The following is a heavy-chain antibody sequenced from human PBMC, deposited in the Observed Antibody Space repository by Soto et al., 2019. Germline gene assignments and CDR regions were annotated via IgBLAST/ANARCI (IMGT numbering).Heavy chain of an antibody. J-gene: IGHJ6*02. CDR1: GGTFSSYA. CDR2: IIPIFGTA. V-gene: IGHV1-69*13. CDR3: ARDSKLDPSVDV. D-gene: IGHD1-1*01. Sequence: ASVNVSCKASGGTFSSYAISWVRQAPGQGLEWMGGIIPIFGTANYAQKFQGRVTITADESTSTAYMERSSLRSEDTAVYYCARDSKLDPSVDVWGQGTTVTVSS.